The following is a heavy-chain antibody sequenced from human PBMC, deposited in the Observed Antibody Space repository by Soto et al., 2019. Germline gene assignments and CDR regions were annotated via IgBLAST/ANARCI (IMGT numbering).Heavy chain of an antibody. CDR3: ARELREFSSLSANRRGYYYDVLSF. J-gene: IGHJ6*02. V-gene: IGHV3-33*01. D-gene: IGHD6-6*01. CDR2: IWYDGSNK. Sequence: GGSLRLSCAASGFTFSSYCMHWVRQAPGKGLEWVAVIWYDGSNKYYADSVKGRFTISRDNSKNTLYLQMNSLRAEDTAVYYCARELREFSSLSANRRGYYYDVLSFGGQGSTDIGSS. CDR1: GFTFSSYC.